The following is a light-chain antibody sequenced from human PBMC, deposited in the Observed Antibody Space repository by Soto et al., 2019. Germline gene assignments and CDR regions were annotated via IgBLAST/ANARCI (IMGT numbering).Light chain of an antibody. CDR1: QSVLSSSNNKNS. CDR2: WAS. Sequence: DIVMTQSPASLAVSPGERATINCKSSQSVLSSSNNKNSLAWYQQKPGQPPKLLIYWASTRESGVTDRFSGRGSGTDFTLTISSLQAEDVSVYYCQQYYSDPFTFGPGTTVDIK. V-gene: IGKV4-1*01. J-gene: IGKJ3*01. CDR3: QQYYSDPFT.